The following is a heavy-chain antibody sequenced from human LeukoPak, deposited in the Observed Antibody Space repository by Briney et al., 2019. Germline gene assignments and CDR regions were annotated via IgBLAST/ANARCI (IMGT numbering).Heavy chain of an antibody. V-gene: IGHV3-48*01. J-gene: IGHJ6*03. CDR2: ISSSSSTI. CDR3: ARKEMVTMVPRGRYYYMDV. D-gene: IGHD3-10*01. Sequence: GASVKVSCKASGYTFTSYAMHWVRQAPGKGLEWASYISSSSSTIYYADSVKGRFTISRDNAKNSLYLQMNSLRAEDTAVYYCARKEMVTMVPRGRYYYMDVWGKGTTVTVSS. CDR1: GYTFTSYA.